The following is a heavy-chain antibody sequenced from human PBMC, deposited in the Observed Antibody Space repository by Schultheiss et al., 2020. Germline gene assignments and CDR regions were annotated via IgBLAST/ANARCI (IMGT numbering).Heavy chain of an antibody. CDR1: GYTFTSYY. D-gene: IGHD5-18*01. J-gene: IGHJ5*02. CDR3: ALVADTAMVTGRFDP. CDR2: ISAYNGNT. V-gene: IGHV1-3*01. Sequence: ASVKVSCKASGYTFTSYYMHWVRQAPGQRLEWMGWISAYNGNTKYSQKFQGRVTMTRDTSTSTVYMELSSLRSEDTAVYYCALVADTAMVTGRFDPWGQGTLVTVSA.